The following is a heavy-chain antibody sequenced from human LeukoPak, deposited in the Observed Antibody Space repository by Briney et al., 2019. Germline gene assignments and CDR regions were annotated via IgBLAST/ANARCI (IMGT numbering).Heavy chain of an antibody. CDR1: GFTFSSYS. V-gene: IGHV3-21*01. CDR3: ARDRRYYFDY. Sequence: GGSLRLSCAASGFTFSSYSMNWVRQAPGKGLEWVSSISSSSSYIYYADSVKGRFTISRDNANNSLYLQMNSLRAEDAAVYYCARDRRYYFDYWGQGTLVTVSS. J-gene: IGHJ4*02. CDR2: ISSSSSYI.